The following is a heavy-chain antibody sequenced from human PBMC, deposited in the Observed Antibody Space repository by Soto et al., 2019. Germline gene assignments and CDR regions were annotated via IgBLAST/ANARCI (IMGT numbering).Heavy chain of an antibody. CDR1: GYTFTSYY. Sequence: ASVKVSFKASGYTFTSYYMHWVRQAPGQGPEWMGIINPSGGSTSYAQKFQGRVTMTRDTSTRTVYMELSSLRCEDTAVYYYARAFERYYDFWSGSPGFDPWGQGTLVTVS. V-gene: IGHV1-46*01. J-gene: IGHJ5*02. CDR3: ARAFERYYDFWSGSPGFDP. CDR2: INPSGGST. D-gene: IGHD3-3*01.